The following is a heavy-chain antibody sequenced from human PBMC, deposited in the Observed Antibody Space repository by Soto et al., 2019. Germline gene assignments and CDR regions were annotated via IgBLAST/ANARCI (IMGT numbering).Heavy chain of an antibody. Sequence: QVQLQESGPGLVKASETLSLTRTVSGGSISSYYWTWIRQPPGKGLEWIGYMSNSGTTNYNPSLKSRVTISVDTSKNRFSLNLNSVTAADTAVYYCSRSSNIAVAGTGFDYWGQGTLVTVSS. CDR1: GGSISSYY. D-gene: IGHD6-19*01. J-gene: IGHJ4*02. CDR3: SRSSNIAVAGTGFDY. V-gene: IGHV4-59*08. CDR2: MSNSGTT.